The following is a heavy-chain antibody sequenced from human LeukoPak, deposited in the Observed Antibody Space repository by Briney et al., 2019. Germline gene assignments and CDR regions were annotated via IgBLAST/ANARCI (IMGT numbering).Heavy chain of an antibody. CDR3: ARGPSYGDYVAVDP. CDR1: GYTFTSYD. J-gene: IGHJ5*02. CDR2: MNPNSGST. V-gene: IGHV1-8*01. D-gene: IGHD4-17*01. Sequence: ASVKVSCKASGYTFTSYDINWVRQATGQGLEWMGWMNPNSGSTGYAQKFQGRVTMTRNTSISTAYMELSSLRSEDTAVYYCARGPSYGDYVAVDPWGQGTLVTVSS.